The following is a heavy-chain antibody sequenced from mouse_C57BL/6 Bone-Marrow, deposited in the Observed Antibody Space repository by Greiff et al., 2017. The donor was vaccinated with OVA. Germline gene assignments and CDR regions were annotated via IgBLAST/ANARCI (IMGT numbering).Heavy chain of an antibody. Sequence: QVQLQQSGPELVKPGASVKISCKASGYAFSSSWMNWVKQRPGKGLEWIGRIYPGDGDTNYNGKFKGKATLTADKSSSTAYMQLSSLTSEDSAVYFCARSRGNYPDYWGQGTTHTVSS. CDR3: ARSRGNYPDY. J-gene: IGHJ2*01. CDR2: IYPGDGDT. V-gene: IGHV1-82*01. D-gene: IGHD2-1*01. CDR1: GYAFSSSW.